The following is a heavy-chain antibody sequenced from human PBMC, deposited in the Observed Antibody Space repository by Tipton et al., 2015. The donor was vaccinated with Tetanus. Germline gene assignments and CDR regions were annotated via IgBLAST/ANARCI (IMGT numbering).Heavy chain of an antibody. V-gene: IGHV4-39*01. CDR3: ARHVGGYGSPPHDL. CDR2: ISHSATT. J-gene: IGHJ5*02. Sequence: LRLSCFVSGGSISTKTYYWGWIRQTPGKGLEWIASISHSATTFYNPSLKSRVTMSVDPPKNQLSVGLSSVTAADTGVYYCARHVGGYGSPPHDLWGQGTLVTVSS. CDR1: GGSISTKTYY. D-gene: IGHD3-10*01.